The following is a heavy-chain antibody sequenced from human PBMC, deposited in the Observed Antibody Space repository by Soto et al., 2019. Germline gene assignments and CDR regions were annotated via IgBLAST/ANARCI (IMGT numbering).Heavy chain of an antibody. V-gene: IGHV1-69*13. Sequence: VKVSCEASGGTFSSYAISWVRQAPGQGLEWMGGIIPIFGTANYAQKFQGRVTITADESTSTAYMELSSLRSEDTAVYYCARLPLYGSGTSEIEWWFDPWGQGTLVTVSS. J-gene: IGHJ5*02. CDR1: GGTFSSYA. CDR2: IIPIFGTA. CDR3: ARLPLYGSGTSEIEWWFDP. D-gene: IGHD3-10*01.